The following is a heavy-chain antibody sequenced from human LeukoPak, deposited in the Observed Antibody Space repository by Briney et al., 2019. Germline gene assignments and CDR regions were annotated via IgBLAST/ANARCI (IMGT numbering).Heavy chain of an antibody. V-gene: IGHV4-34*01. D-gene: IGHD3-10*01. J-gene: IGHJ4*02. CDR2: INHSGST. CDR3: ARKGNGMCYYGSGKEYYFDY. Sequence: SETLSLTCAVYGGSFSGYYWSWIRQPPGKGLEWIGEINHSGSTNYNPSLKSRVTISVDTSKNQFSLKLSSVTAADTAVYYCARKGNGMCYYGSGKEYYFDYWGQGTLVTVSS. CDR1: GGSFSGYY.